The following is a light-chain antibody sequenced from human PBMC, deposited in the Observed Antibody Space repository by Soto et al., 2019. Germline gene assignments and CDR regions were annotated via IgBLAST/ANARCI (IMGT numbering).Light chain of an antibody. V-gene: IGKV1-12*01. J-gene: IGKJ1*01. CDR3: QQANAFPRT. CDR2: AAS. CDR1: QGIGSQ. Sequence: DIQMTQSPSSVSASVGDRVSITCRASQGIGSQLAWYQQKPGKAPKLLIHAASTLQRGVPSRFSGSGSGTDFTLTISSLQSEDFAPQHRQQANAFPRTFGQGTKVEIE.